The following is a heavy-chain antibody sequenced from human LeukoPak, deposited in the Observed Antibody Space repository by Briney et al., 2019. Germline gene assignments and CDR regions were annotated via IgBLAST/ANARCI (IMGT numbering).Heavy chain of an antibody. D-gene: IGHD5-24*01. CDR1: GGSFSGYY. J-gene: IGHJ4*02. CDR3: ARDLRDGYYFDY. CDR2: INHSGST. V-gene: IGHV4-34*01. Sequence: PSETLSLTCAVYGGSFSGYYWSWIRQPPGKGLEWIGEINHSGSTNYNPSLKSRVTISVDTSKNQFSLKLSSVTAADTAVYYCARDLRDGYYFDYWGQGTLVTVSS.